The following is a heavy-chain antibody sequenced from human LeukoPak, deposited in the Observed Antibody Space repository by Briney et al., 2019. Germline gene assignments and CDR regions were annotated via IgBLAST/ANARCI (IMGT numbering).Heavy chain of an antibody. CDR2: IYPGDPDT. CDR1: GYSFTSYW. J-gene: IGHJ4*02. Sequence: GESLKISCKGSGYSFTSYWIGLVPPIPGKSLEGMGIIYPGDPDTRYSPSFQGQVTISADKSISTAYLQWSSLKASDTAMYYCARLEELTGGLSHFDYWGQGTLVTVSS. CDR3: ARLEELTGGLSHFDY. D-gene: IGHD7-27*01. V-gene: IGHV5-51*01.